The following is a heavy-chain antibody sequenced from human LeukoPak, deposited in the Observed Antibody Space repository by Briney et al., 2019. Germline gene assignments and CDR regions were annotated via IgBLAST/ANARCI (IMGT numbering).Heavy chain of an antibody. CDR1: GYTFASHD. Sequence: GASVKVSCRASGYTFASHDINWVRRTSGQGLEWMGWMKPNRGNTGYAQKFQGRVTMTRNTSISTAYMELSSLRFEDTAVYYCATEGNYNWFDSWGQGTLVTVSS. V-gene: IGHV1-8*01. CDR3: ATEGNYNWFDS. D-gene: IGHD1-1*01. J-gene: IGHJ5*01. CDR2: MKPNRGNT.